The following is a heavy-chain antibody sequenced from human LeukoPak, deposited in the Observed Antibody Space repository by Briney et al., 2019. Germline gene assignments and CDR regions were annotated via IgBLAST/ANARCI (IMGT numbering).Heavy chain of an antibody. J-gene: IGHJ3*02. CDR3: ARTTVTPHGGAFDI. CDR1: GFTFSSYW. CDR2: IKQDGSEK. D-gene: IGHD4-17*01. Sequence: PGGSLRLSCAASGFTFSSYWMSWVRQAPGKGLEWVANIKQDGSEKYYVDSVKGRFTISRDNAKNSLYLQMNSLRAEDTAVYYCARTTVTPHGGAFDIWGQGTMVTVSS. V-gene: IGHV3-7*01.